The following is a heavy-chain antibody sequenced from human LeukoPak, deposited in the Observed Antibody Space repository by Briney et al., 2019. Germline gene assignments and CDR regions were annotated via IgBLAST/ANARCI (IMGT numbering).Heavy chain of an antibody. CDR1: GYSISSSSYY. V-gene: IGHV4-39*07. D-gene: IGHD3-3*01. CDR2: IYYSGST. CDR3: ASRPAPYYDFWSGSYPHDAFDI. Sequence: PSETLSLTCTVSGYSISSSSYYWGWIRQPPGKGLEWIGSIYYSGSTYYNPSLKSRVTISVDTSKNQFSLKLSSVTAADTAVYYCASRPAPYYDFWSGSYPHDAFDIWGQGTMVTVSS. J-gene: IGHJ3*02.